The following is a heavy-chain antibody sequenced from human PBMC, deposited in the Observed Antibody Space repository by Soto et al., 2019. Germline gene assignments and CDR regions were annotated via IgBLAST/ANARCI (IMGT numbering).Heavy chain of an antibody. CDR1: GGSFSGYY. CDR2: INHSGST. Sequence: SETLSLTCAVYGGSFSGYYWSWIRQPPGKGLEWIGEINHSGSTNYNPSLKSRVTISVETSKNQFSLKLSSVTAADTAVYYWAREMVVSMVRGAIGYNWFDPWGQGTLVTVSS. V-gene: IGHV4-34*01. CDR3: AREMVVSMVRGAIGYNWFDP. J-gene: IGHJ5*02. D-gene: IGHD3-10*01.